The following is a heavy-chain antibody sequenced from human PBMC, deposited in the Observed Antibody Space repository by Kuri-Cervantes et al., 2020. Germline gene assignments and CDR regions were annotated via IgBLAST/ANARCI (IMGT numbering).Heavy chain of an antibody. V-gene: IGHV1-69*13. CDR2: IIPIFGTA. D-gene: IGHD3-3*01. J-gene: IGHJ3*02. CDR3: ACFVEGDAFDI. CDR1: GYTLTELS. Sequence: SVKVSCKVSGYTLTELSMHWVRQAPGQGLEWMGGIIPIFGTANYAQKFQGRVTITADESTSTAYMELSSLTSEDTAVYYCACFVEGDAFDIWGQGTMVTVSS.